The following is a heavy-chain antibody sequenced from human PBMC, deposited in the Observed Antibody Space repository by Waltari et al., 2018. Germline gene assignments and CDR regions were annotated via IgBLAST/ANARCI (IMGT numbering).Heavy chain of an antibody. V-gene: IGHV1-2*02. Sequence: QVQLVQPGAEVPRHGPPVKVSCKASGYPFTAHYIPWIRQAPGQGLEWMGWINTNLGGTKFAQKFQGRITLTRDTSITTAYMELRRLTFDDTAVYYCARSPPSYSSSWYFFEHWGQGTLVTVSS. CDR3: ARSPPSYSSSWYFFEH. CDR2: INTNLGGT. CDR1: GYPFTAHY. D-gene: IGHD6-13*01. J-gene: IGHJ4*02.